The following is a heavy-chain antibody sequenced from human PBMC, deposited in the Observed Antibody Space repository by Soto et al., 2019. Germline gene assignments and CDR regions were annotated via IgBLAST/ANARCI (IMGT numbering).Heavy chain of an antibody. V-gene: IGHV1-18*01. CDR1: GYTFADYG. CDR2: IGPYNGNT. Sequence: QAQLVQSGAEVKKPGASVKVSCQAGGYTFADYGISWVRQAPGQGLEWMGWIGPYNGNTNYAQNLQDRVTMTTDTCTNTASLERRSLRSDDTALYYCARCYCSVGSCYTCWHFDLWGRGTLLTVSS. D-gene: IGHD2-15*01. J-gene: IGHJ2*01. CDR3: ARCYCSVGSCYTCWHFDL.